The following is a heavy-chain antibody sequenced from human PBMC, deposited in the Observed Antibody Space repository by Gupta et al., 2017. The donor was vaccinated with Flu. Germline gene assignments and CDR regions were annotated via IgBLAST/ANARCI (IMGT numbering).Heavy chain of an antibody. CDR1: GFAFDDYA. CDR3: AKSTQICSGGRCYPYYYGMDV. J-gene: IGHJ6*02. D-gene: IGHD2-15*01. Sequence: EVQLVESGGGLVQPGRSLRLSCAASGFAFDDYALDWVRQVPGKGLEWVAGIAWNSGLIGYADSVEGRFTISRDNAKNSLYLQMNSLRAEDTALYYCAKSTQICSGGRCYPYYYGMDVWGQGTTVTVSS. V-gene: IGHV3-9*01. CDR2: IAWNSGLI.